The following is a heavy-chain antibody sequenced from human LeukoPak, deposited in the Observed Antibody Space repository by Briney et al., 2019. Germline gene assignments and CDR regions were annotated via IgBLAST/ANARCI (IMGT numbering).Heavy chain of an antibody. D-gene: IGHD2-2*01. CDR3: AKDGYCSSTSCDYYYYYMDV. V-gene: IGHV3-23*01. CDR2: ISGSGGST. J-gene: IGHJ6*03. CDR1: GFTFSSYA. Sequence: PGGSLRLSCAASGFTFSSYAMSWVRQAPGKGLEWVSAISGSGGSTYYADSVKGRFTISRDNSKNTLYLQMNSLRAEDTAVYYGAKDGYCSSTSCDYYYYYMDVWGKGTTVTVSS.